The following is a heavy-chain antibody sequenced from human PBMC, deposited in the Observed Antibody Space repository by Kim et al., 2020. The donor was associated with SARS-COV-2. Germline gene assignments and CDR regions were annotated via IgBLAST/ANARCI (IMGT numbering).Heavy chain of an antibody. CDR3: ARLGIAEAVSGFDV. D-gene: IGHD6-19*01. CDR2: INHGGSA. V-gene: IGHV4-34*01. CDR1: GGSFRGYY. J-gene: IGHJ3*01. Sequence: SETLSLTCAVYGGSFRGYYWSWIRQSPGKGLEWFGGINHGGSANYNPSLKSRVSLSVDTSKNHFSLKLTSVTAADTAVYYCARLGIAEAVSGFDVWGQGTMVNVSS.